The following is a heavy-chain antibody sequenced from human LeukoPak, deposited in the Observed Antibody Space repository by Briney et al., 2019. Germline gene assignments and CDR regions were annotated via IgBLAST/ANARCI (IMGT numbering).Heavy chain of an antibody. CDR3: AKDGSFYDFWSGYYVPYDY. Sequence: GGSLRLSCAASGFTFSSYGMHWVRQAPGKGLEWVAFIRYDGSNKYYADSVKGRFTISRDNSKNTLYLQMNSLRAEDTAVYYCAKDGSFYDFWSGYYVPYDYWGQGTLVTVSS. CDR2: IRYDGSNK. V-gene: IGHV3-30*02. J-gene: IGHJ4*02. D-gene: IGHD3-3*01. CDR1: GFTFSSYG.